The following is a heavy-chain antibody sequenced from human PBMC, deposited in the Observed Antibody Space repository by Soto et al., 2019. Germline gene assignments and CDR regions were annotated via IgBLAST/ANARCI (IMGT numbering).Heavy chain of an antibody. D-gene: IGHD2-15*01. CDR1: GFTFSDAW. J-gene: IGHJ3*02. CDR3: TRHYRGPIDTAFDI. CDR2: IRSKANSYAT. V-gene: IGHV3-73*01. Sequence: GGSLRLSCAASGFTFSDAWMNWVRQASGKELEWVGRIRSKANSYATAYAASVKGRFTISRDDSKKTAYLQMNSLKTEDTAVYYCTRHYRGPIDTAFDIWGQGTMVTVSS.